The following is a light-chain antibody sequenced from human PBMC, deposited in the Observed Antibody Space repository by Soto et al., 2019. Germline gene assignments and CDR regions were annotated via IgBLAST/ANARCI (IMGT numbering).Light chain of an antibody. CDR1: SSDVGGYNY. J-gene: IGLJ1*01. CDR3: SSYTSSSTLV. Sequence: QSALTQPASVSGSPGQSITISCTGTSSDVGGYNYVSWYQQHPGKAPELMIYEVGNRPSGVSNRFSGSKSGNTASLTISGLQAEDEADYYCSSYTSSSTLVFGTGTKVTVL. V-gene: IGLV2-14*01. CDR2: EVG.